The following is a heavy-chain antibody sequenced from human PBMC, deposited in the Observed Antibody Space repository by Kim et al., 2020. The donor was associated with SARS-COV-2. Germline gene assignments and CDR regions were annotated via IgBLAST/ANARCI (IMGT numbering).Heavy chain of an antibody. Sequence: ASVKVSCKASGYTFTSYYMHWVRQAPGQGLEWMGIINPSGGSTSYAQKFQGRVTMTRDTSTSTVYMELSSLRSEDTAVYYCARDRGPNYDFLSSSNWFDPWGQGTLVTVSS. CDR2: INPSGGST. V-gene: IGHV1-46*01. J-gene: IGHJ5*02. D-gene: IGHD3-3*01. CDR3: ARDRGPNYDFLSSSNWFDP. CDR1: GYTFTSYY.